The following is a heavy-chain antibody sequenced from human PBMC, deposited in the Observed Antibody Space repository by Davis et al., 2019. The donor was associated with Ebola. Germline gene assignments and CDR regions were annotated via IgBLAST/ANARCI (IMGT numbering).Heavy chain of an antibody. CDR2: ISGEESTT. CDR1: GFTFSSYW. V-gene: IGHV3-74*03. Sequence: GESLKISCAASGFTFSSYWMHWVRQAPGKGLVWVSRISGEESTTKYADSVKGRFTISRDNAKNTLYLQMNSLRAEDTAVYYCATSTYLPVYWGQGTLVTVSS. D-gene: IGHD2/OR15-2a*01. J-gene: IGHJ4*02. CDR3: ATSTYLPVY.